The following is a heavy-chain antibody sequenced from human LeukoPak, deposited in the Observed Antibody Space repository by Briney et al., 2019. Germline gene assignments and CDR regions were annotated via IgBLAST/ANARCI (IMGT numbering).Heavy chain of an antibody. J-gene: IGHJ4*02. D-gene: IGHD4-17*01. V-gene: IGHV4-59*08. CDR1: GGSISSYY. CDR2: IYYSGST. CDR3: ARLYGDSENFDY. Sequence: SETLSLTCTVSGGSISSYYWSWIRQPPGKGLEWIGYIYYSGSTNYNPSLKSRVTISVDTSKNQFSLKLSSVTAADTAVYYCARLYGDSENFDYWGQGTPVTVSS.